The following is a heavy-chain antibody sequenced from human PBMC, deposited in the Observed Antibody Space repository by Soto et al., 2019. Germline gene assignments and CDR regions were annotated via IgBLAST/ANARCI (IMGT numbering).Heavy chain of an antibody. CDR1: GYTFTSYD. D-gene: IGHD2-2*01. Sequence: ASVKVSCKASGYTFTSYDINWVRQATGQGLEWMGWMNPNSGNTGYAQKFQGRVTMTRNTSISTAYMELSSLRSEDTAVYYCARDLIDPYCSSTSCSLHYYYYMDLRGKGTSVTVSS. V-gene: IGHV1-8*01. CDR2: MNPNSGNT. J-gene: IGHJ6*03. CDR3: ARDLIDPYCSSTSCSLHYYYYMDL.